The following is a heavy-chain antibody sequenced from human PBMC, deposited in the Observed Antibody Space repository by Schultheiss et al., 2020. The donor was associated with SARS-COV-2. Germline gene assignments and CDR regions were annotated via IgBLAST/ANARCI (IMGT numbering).Heavy chain of an antibody. CDR2: ISSSSSYI. D-gene: IGHD5-18*01. CDR3: AREEDTAMDSYYYYYMDV. J-gene: IGHJ6*03. Sequence: GGSLRLSCAASGFTFSSYAMSWVRQAPGKGLEWVSSISSSSSYIYYADSVKGRFTISRDNAKNSLYLQMNSLRAEDTAVYYCAREEDTAMDSYYYYYMDVWGKGTTVTVSS. V-gene: IGHV3-21*01. CDR1: GFTFSSYA.